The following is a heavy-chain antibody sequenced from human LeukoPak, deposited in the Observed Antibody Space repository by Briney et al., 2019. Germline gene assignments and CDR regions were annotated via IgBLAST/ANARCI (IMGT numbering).Heavy chain of an antibody. CDR1: GFTFTRHW. V-gene: IGHV3-7*03. CDR2: ISEDGSER. CDR3: ARDYTGGWNDY. J-gene: IGHJ4*02. Sequence: GGSLRLSCAAAGFTFTRHWMSWVRQAKGKGLECVAKISEDGSERHYVDSVKGRFTISRDNAKNSLYLQMTSLRAEDTAVYYCARDYTGGWNDYWGQGTLVTVSS. D-gene: IGHD7-27*01.